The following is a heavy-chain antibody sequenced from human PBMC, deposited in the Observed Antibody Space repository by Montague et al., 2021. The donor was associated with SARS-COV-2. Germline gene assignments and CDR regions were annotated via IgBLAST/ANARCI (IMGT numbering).Heavy chain of an antibody. Sequence: SLRLSCAASGFMFHLYAMHWVRRAPGQGLEWVAVISYDGSNEFYADSVQGRFTISRDNSGNTVSLQMHSLRAEDTAVYYCARTYHYDSSGFPGPYYFDFWGQETPVTASS. CDR2: ISYDGSNE. J-gene: IGHJ4*02. CDR1: GFMFHLYA. D-gene: IGHD3-22*01. V-gene: IGHV3-30*17. CDR3: ARTYHYDSSGFPGPYYFDF.